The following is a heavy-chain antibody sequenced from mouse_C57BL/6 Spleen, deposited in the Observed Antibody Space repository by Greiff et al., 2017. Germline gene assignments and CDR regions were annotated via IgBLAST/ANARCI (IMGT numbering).Heavy chain of an antibody. CDR2: IYPGSGST. V-gene: IGHV1-55*01. Sequence: QVQLKQPGAELVKPGASVKMSCKASGYTFTSYWITWVKQRPGQGLEWIGDIYPGSGSTNYNEKFKSKATLTVDTSSSTAYMQLSSLTSEDSAVYYCARPYGSSYYFDYWGQGTTLTVAS. D-gene: IGHD1-1*01. CDR1: GYTFTSYW. J-gene: IGHJ2*01. CDR3: ARPYGSSYYFDY.